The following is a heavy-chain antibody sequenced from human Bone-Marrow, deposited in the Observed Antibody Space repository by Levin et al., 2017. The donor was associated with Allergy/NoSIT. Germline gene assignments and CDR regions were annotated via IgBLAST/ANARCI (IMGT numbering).Heavy chain of an antibody. Sequence: SGGSLRLSCATSGFTFSSYGMQWVRQAPGKGLEWVAYIWDDGSNQDYADSVKGRFTISRDNSKSALNLQMNSLRAEDTAVYYCARGRGGTSNYYFDFWGQGTQVTVSS. D-gene: IGHD4-23*01. CDR1: GFTFSSYG. CDR3: ARGRGGTSNYYFDF. CDR2: IWDDGSNQ. J-gene: IGHJ4*02. V-gene: IGHV3-33*01.